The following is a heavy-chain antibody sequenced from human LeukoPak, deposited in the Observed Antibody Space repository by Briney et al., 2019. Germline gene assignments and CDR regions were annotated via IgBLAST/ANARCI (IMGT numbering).Heavy chain of an antibody. V-gene: IGHV4-38-2*02. CDR2: IYHSGST. CDR3: ARDALPGYSYGHLGAFDI. D-gene: IGHD5-18*01. Sequence: PSETLSLTCTVSSYSISSGYYWGWIRQPPGKGLEWIGSIYHSGSTYYNPSLKSRVTISVDTSKNQFSLKLSSVTAADTAVYYCARDALPGYSYGHLGAFDIWGQGTMVTVSS. CDR1: SYSISSGYY. J-gene: IGHJ3*02.